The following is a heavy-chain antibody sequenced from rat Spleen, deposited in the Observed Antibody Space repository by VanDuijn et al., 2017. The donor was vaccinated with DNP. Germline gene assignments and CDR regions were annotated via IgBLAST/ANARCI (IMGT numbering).Heavy chain of an antibody. Sequence: EVQLVESGGGVVQPGNSLKLSCAASGFTFSDSAMAWVRQAPKKGLEWVATISYDGSSTYYRDSVKGRFTISRDNAKSTLYLQMDSLRSEDTATYYCTTDTTVVTDAMDAWGQGTSVTVSS. J-gene: IGHJ4*01. D-gene: IGHD1-1*01. V-gene: IGHV5S10*01. CDR2: ISYDGSST. CDR1: GFTFSDSA. CDR3: TTDTTVVTDAMDA.